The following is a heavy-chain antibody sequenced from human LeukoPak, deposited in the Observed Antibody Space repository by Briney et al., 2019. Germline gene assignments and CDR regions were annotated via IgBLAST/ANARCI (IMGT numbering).Heavy chain of an antibody. Sequence: GESLKISCKTSGYSFTNYWIGWVRQMPGKGLEWMGIIYPDDSDTRYSPSFQGQVTISADKSIDTAYLQWSSLKTSDTAMYYCARQTSTTKIGEFWGQGTLVTVS. CDR2: IYPDDSDT. V-gene: IGHV5-51*01. CDR1: GYSFTNYW. J-gene: IGHJ4*02. CDR3: ARQTSTTKIGEF. D-gene: IGHD2-2*01.